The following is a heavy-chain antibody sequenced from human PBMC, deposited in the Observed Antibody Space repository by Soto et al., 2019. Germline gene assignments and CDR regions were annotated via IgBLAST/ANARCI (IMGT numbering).Heavy chain of an antibody. J-gene: IGHJ4*02. D-gene: IGHD3-22*01. V-gene: IGHV3-21*01. CDR2: ISSSSSYI. CDR1: GFIFSSYS. Sequence: GGSLRLSCAASGFIFSSYSMNWVRQAPGKGLEWVSSISSSSSYIYYADSVKGRFTISRDNAKNSLYLQMNSLRAEDTAVYYCARGIVVVITEDDHFDYWGQGTLVTVSS. CDR3: ARGIVVVITEDDHFDY.